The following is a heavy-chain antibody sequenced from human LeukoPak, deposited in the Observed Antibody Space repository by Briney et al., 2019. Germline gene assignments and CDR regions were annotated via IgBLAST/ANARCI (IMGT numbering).Heavy chain of an antibody. D-gene: IGHD3-16*01. Sequence: GGSLRLSCAASGFTFSSYTMNGVRQAPGKGRGWGSYIITSSSDIYYADSVKGRFTISRDNAKNSLYLQMNSLRDEDTAVYYCARSGGSDYWGQGTLVTVSS. CDR1: GFTFSSYT. J-gene: IGHJ4*02. CDR3: ARSGGSDY. V-gene: IGHV3-48*02. CDR2: IITSSSDI.